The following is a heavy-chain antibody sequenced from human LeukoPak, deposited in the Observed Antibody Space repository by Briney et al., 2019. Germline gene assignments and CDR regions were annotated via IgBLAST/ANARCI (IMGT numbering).Heavy chain of an antibody. CDR1: GYSSSSGYY. CDR2: NYDSGST. V-gene: IGHV4-38-2*02. J-gene: IGHJ4*02. D-gene: IGHD6-19*01. Sequence: SETLFRTGTVSGYSSSSGYYGGWVRPPPGKGLEWIGSNYDSGSTYYNPSLKSRVTTSVDTSRNHFSLKLSSVTAADTAVYYCMRQAVAGRQVDYWGQGTLVTVSS. CDR3: MRQAVAGRQVDY.